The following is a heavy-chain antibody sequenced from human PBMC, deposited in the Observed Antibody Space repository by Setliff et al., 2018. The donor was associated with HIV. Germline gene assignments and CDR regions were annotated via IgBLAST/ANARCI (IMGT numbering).Heavy chain of an antibody. CDR3: ARHEAWYYDSSGYPNGWFDP. V-gene: IGHV1-69*13. CDR2: IIPIFGTA. D-gene: IGHD3-22*01. CDR1: GGTFSSYA. Sequence: ASVKVSCKASGGTFSSYAISWVRQAPGQGLEWMGGIIPIFGTANYAQKFQGRVTITADESTSTAYMELSSLRSEDTAVYYCARHEAWYYDSSGYPNGWFDPWGQGTLVTVSS. J-gene: IGHJ5*02.